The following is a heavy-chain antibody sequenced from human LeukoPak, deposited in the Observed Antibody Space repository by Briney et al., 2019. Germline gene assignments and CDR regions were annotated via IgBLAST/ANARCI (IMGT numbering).Heavy chain of an antibody. CDR3: ARSRKGYQLLSTNRDYYYMDV. Sequence: GGSLRLFCAASEFTFNTYSMNWVRQAPGKGLGWVSSIISSSDYIYYADSVKGRFTISRDSAKNSLYLQMNSLRADDTAVYYCARSRKGYQLLSTNRDYYYMDVWGKGTTVTLSS. CDR1: EFTFNTYS. CDR2: IISSSDYI. V-gene: IGHV3-21*01. D-gene: IGHD2-2*01. J-gene: IGHJ6*03.